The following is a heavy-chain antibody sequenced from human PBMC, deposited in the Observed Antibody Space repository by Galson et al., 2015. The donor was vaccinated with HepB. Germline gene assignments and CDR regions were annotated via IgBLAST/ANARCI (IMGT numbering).Heavy chain of an antibody. D-gene: IGHD2-8*01. J-gene: IGHJ1*01. CDR1: GFTFSTYT. Sequence: SLRLSCAASGFTFSTYTMNWVRQAPGKGLEWVSSISSGSTYIYYADSLKGRFTISRDNARNSLYLQMSSLRGEDTAVYYCARDGVPHLQYFHHWGQGTLVTVSS. V-gene: IGHV3-21*04. CDR3: ARDGVPHLQYFHH. CDR2: ISSGSTYI.